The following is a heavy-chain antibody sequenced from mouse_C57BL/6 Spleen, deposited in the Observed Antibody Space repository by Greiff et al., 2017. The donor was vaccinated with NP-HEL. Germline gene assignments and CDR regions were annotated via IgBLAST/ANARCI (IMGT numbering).Heavy chain of an antibody. J-gene: IGHJ2*01. V-gene: IGHV1-50*01. Sequence: QVQLQQPGAELVKPGASVKLSCKASGYTFTSYWMQWVKQRPGQGLEWIGEIDPSDSYTNYNKKFKGKATLTVDTSSSTAYMQLSSLTSEDSAVYYCARGTYGSSYDYFDYWGQGTTLTVSS. CDR1: GYTFTSYW. CDR3: ARGTYGSSYDYFDY. D-gene: IGHD1-1*01. CDR2: IDPSDSYT.